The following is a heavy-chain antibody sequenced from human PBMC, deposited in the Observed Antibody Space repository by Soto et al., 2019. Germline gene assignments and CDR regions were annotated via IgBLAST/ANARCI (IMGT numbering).Heavy chain of an antibody. V-gene: IGHV3-21*01. J-gene: IGHJ4*02. D-gene: IGHD2-2*01. CDR1: GFTLSDFG. Sequence: GGSLRLSCAASGFTLSDFGMHWVRQAPGKGLQWVSVMWSNSIYRHYADSVRGRFTISRDNAKSSLYLQMNSLRAEDTAVYYCGRSTSGESPDYWGQGTLVTVSS. CDR2: MWSNSIYR. CDR3: GRSTSGESPDY.